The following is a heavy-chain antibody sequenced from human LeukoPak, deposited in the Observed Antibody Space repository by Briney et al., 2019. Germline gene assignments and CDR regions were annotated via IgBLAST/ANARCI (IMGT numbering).Heavy chain of an antibody. V-gene: IGHV3-66*04. Sequence: PGGSLRLSCAASGFTVSSNYMSWVRQAPGKGLEWVSVIYSGGSTYYADSVKGRFTISRDNSKNTLYLQMNSLRAEDTAVYYCAGQLRYFDWLPYFDYWGQGTLVTVSS. CDR3: AGQLRYFDWLPYFDY. CDR2: IYSGGST. D-gene: IGHD3-9*01. CDR1: GFTVSSNY. J-gene: IGHJ4*02.